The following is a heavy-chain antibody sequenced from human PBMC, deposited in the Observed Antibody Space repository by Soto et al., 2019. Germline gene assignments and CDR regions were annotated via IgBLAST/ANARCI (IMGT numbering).Heavy chain of an antibody. CDR2: ISSNGGST. CDR1: GFTFGTYA. J-gene: IGHJ4*02. Sequence: GGSLRLSCAASGFTFGTYAMHWVRQAPGKGLEYVSAISSNGGSTYYANSVKGRFTISRDNSRETVFLQMGSLRVEDMGVYYCARDQCIGESCYYIDHWGQGTLVTVSS. D-gene: IGHD2-15*01. CDR3: ARDQCIGESCYYIDH. V-gene: IGHV3-64*01.